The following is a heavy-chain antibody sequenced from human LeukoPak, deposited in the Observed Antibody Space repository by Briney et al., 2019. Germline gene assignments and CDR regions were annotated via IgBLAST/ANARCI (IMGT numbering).Heavy chain of an antibody. CDR1: GYTFTSYD. CDR2: MNPNSGNT. J-gene: IGHJ3*02. V-gene: IGHV1-8*01. D-gene: IGHD3-10*01. Sequence: ASVKVSCKASGYTFTSYDINWVRQATGQGLEWMGWMNPNSGNTGYAQKFQGRVTMTRNTSISTAYMELSSLRSDDTAVYYCARLWFGEHAFDIWGQGTMVTVSS. CDR3: ARLWFGEHAFDI.